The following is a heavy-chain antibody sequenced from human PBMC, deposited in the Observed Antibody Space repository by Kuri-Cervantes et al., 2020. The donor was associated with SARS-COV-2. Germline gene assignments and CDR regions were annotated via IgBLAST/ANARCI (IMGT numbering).Heavy chain of an antibody. Sequence: GSLRLSCAVYGGSFSGYYWSWIRQPPGKGLEWIGEINHSGSTNYNPSLKSRVTISVDTSKNQFSLKLSSVTAADTAVYYCARSAFGATYYDFWSGFDYWGQGTLVTVSS. V-gene: IGHV4-34*01. CDR1: GGSFSGYY. D-gene: IGHD3-3*01. CDR3: ARSAFGATYYDFWSGFDY. J-gene: IGHJ4*02. CDR2: INHSGST.